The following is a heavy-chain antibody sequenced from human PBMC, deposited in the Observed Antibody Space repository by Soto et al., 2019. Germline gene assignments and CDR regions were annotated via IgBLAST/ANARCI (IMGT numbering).Heavy chain of an antibody. CDR1: GGSISSGGYY. J-gene: IGHJ6*02. CDR3: ARDLVPAGGGRFHGMDV. V-gene: IGHV4-31*03. CDR2: IYYSGST. D-gene: IGHD2-15*01. Sequence: SETLSLTCTVSGGSISSGGYYWSWIRQHPGKGLEWIGYIYYSGSTYYNPSLKSRVTISVDTSKNQFSLKLSSVTAADTAVYYCARDLVPAGGGRFHGMDVWGQGTTVTVSS.